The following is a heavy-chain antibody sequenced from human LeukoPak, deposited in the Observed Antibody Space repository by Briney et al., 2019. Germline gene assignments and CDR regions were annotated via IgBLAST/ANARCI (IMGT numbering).Heavy chain of an antibody. CDR3: ARDRAPYYGSGSYPTSFDY. V-gene: IGHV3-48*01. CDR2: ISSSSSTI. Sequence: PTGGSLRLSCAASGFTFSSYSMNWVRQAPGKGLEWVSYISSSSSTIYYADSVKGRFTISRDNAKNSLYLQMNSLRAEDTAVYYCARDRAPYYGSGSYPTSFDYWGQGTLVTVSS. CDR1: GFTFSSYS. D-gene: IGHD3-10*01. J-gene: IGHJ4*02.